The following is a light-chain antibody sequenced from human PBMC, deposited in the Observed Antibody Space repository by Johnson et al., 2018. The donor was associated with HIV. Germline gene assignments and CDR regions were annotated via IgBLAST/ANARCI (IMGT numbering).Light chain of an antibody. CDR1: SSNIGNNY. CDR3: GTWDSSLSAGV. Sequence: QSILTQPPSVSAAPGQKVTISCSGSSSNIGNNYVSWYQQLPGTAPKLLIYDNNKRPSGIPDRFSGSQSGTSATLGITGLQTGDEADYHCGTWDSSLSAGVFGTGTKVTVL. V-gene: IGLV1-51*01. CDR2: DNN. J-gene: IGLJ1*01.